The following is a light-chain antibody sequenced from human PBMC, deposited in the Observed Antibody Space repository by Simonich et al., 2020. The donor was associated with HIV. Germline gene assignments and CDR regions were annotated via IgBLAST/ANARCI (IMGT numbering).Light chain of an antibody. CDR2: GAS. CDR1: QNVASN. Sequence: EIVMTQSPATLSVSPGERPTLSCRASQNVASNLAWYQQKPGQAPRLLIYGASSRATGIPDRFSGSWFGTEFTLTISSMQSEDFAVYYCQQYNNWPSPFTFGPGTKVDIK. J-gene: IGKJ3*01. CDR3: QQYNNWPSPFT. V-gene: IGKV3D-15*01.